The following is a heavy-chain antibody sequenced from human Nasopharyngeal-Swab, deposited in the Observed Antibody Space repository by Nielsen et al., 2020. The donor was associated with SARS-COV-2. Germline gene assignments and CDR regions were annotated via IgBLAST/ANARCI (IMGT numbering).Heavy chain of an antibody. J-gene: IGHJ4*02. CDR2: LSRNGET. V-gene: IGHV3-64D*08. Sequence: GESLKISCSASGFTFGTYALHWVRQAPGKGLEHISTLSRNGETYYADSVRGRFTISRDTSKTTLDLVMSSLRAEDTAIYYCVKDMDSVFWTGYSFDYWGQGTLVTVSS. D-gene: IGHD3/OR15-3a*01. CDR1: GFTFGTYA. CDR3: VKDMDSVFWTGYSFDY.